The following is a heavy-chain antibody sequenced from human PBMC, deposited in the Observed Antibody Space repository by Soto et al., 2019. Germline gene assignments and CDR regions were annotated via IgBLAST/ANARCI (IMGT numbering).Heavy chain of an antibody. Sequence: QVQLVQSGAEVKKPGSSVKVSCKASGGTFSSYAISWVRQAPGQGLEWMGGIIPTVDTTNYAQKFQGRVTITADESTSTASMELSSLRSEDTGVYYCARAGDGYPLGWFDPWGQGTLVTVSS. CDR2: IIPTVDTT. CDR1: GGTFSSYA. D-gene: IGHD5-12*01. V-gene: IGHV1-69*01. J-gene: IGHJ5*02. CDR3: ARAGDGYPLGWFDP.